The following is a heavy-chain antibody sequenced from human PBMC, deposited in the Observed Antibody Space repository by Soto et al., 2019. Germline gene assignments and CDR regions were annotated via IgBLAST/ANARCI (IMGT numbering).Heavy chain of an antibody. Sequence: QVQLQESGPRLVKPSETLSLTCTVSADSISSYYWTWIRQPPGKGLASIGYIYYSGRTYYNPFLKSRITISVDTSKNQFSLKLSSVTAADTAVYYCARGHLGIKTTGTWYDFDYWGQGTLVTVSS. CDR1: ADSISSYY. J-gene: IGHJ4*02. V-gene: IGHV4-59*01. D-gene: IGHD2-15*01. CDR2: IYYSGRT. CDR3: ARGHLGIKTTGTWYDFDY.